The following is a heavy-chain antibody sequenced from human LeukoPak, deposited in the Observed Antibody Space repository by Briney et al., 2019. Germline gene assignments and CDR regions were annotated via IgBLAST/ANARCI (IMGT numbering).Heavy chain of an antibody. J-gene: IGHJ4*02. V-gene: IGHV3-23*01. CDR3: VKDRGWGRPGYFDY. D-gene: IGHD3-16*01. CDR1: GFTYSSYA. Sequence: PGASLRLSCAASGFTYSSYAMSWVRQAPGKGQEWVSAISGSGGSTYYADSVKGRFTISRDNSKNTLYLQMNSLRAEDTAVYYCVKDRGWGRPGYFDYWGQGTLVTVSS. CDR2: ISGSGGST.